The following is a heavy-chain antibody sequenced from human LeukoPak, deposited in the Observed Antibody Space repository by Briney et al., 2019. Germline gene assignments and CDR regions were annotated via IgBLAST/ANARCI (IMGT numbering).Heavy chain of an antibody. CDR2: INPNSGGT. D-gene: IGHD2-15*01. J-gene: IGHJ4*02. CDR3: AAEYCSGGSCYPKFDY. CDR1: GYTFTGYY. Sequence: ASVKVSCKASGYTFTGYYMHWVRQAPGQGLEWMGWINPNSGGTNYAQKFQGRVTMTRDTSISTAYMELSGLRSDDTAVYYCAAEYCSGGSCYPKFDYWGQGTLVTVSS. V-gene: IGHV1-2*02.